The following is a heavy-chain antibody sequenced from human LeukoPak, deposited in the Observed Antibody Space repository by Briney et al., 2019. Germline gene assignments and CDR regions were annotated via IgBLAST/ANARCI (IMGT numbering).Heavy chain of an antibody. Sequence: GASVKVSCKASGYSFISYDINCVREATGQGLEWLGWMNPNSGSTGYAQNFQGRVSMTRDTSISTAYMELSNLGSEDTAVYYCARNLARTGDFDYWGQGTLVTVSS. CDR1: GYSFISYD. J-gene: IGHJ4*02. CDR2: MNPNSGST. V-gene: IGHV1-8*01. D-gene: IGHD5-12*01. CDR3: ARNLARTGDFDY.